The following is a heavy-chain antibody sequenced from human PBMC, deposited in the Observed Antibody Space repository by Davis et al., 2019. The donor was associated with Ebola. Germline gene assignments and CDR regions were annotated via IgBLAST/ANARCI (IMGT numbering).Heavy chain of an antibody. CDR3: AKDPSSSWYGDY. CDR1: GFTFSGSD. V-gene: IGHV3-73*01. J-gene: IGHJ4*02. D-gene: IGHD6-13*01. Sequence: GGSLRLSCAASGFTFSGSDMHWVRQVSGKGLEWVGRIRSKANNYATAYAASVKGRFTIFRDDSKNTAYLQMNSLKTEDTAVYYCAKDPSSSWYGDYWGQGTLVTVSS. CDR2: IRSKANNYAT.